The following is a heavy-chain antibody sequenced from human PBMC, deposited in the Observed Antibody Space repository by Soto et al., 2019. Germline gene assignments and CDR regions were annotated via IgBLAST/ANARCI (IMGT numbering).Heavy chain of an antibody. D-gene: IGHD3-22*01. Sequence: SETLSLTCAVSGYSISSSNWWGWIRQPPGKGLEWIGYIYYSGSTYYNPSLKSRVTMSVDTSKNQFSLKLSSVTAVDTAVYYCARWDDSSGPSLDYWGQGALVTVSS. CDR3: ARWDDSSGPSLDY. J-gene: IGHJ4*02. CDR1: GYSISSSNW. V-gene: IGHV4-28*01. CDR2: IYYSGST.